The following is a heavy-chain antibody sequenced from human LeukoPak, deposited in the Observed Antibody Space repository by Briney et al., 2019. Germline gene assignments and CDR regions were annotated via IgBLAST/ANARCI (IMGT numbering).Heavy chain of an antibody. J-gene: IGHJ4*02. V-gene: IGHV3-30-3*01. CDR1: GFSFSSHA. D-gene: IGHD3-22*01. CDR3: ARDAYDSSGYLFDY. CDR2: ISYDGSNE. Sequence: GGSLRLSCAASGFSFSSHAMHWVRQAPGKGLEWVTVISYDGSNEYYADSVKGRFTISRDNSKNTLYLQMNSLRAEDTAVYYCARDAYDSSGYLFDYWGQGTLVTVSS.